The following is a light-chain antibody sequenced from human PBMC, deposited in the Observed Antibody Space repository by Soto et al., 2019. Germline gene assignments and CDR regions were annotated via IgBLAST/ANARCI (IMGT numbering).Light chain of an antibody. Sequence: QSVLTQPPSASGSPGQSVTISCTGTSSDVGGYNYVSWYQQYPGKAPKLMIYEVDKRPSGVPDRFSGSKSGNTASLTVSGLQAEDEAEYYCSSYAGSNNVLFGGGTQLTVL. CDR2: EVD. V-gene: IGLV2-8*01. CDR3: SSYAGSNNVL. CDR1: SSDVGGYNY. J-gene: IGLJ2*01.